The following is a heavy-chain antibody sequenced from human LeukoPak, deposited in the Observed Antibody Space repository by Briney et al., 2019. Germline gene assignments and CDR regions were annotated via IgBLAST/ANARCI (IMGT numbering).Heavy chain of an antibody. J-gene: IGHJ5*02. CDR1: GFTFDDYA. D-gene: IGHD3-10*01. CDR3: AKEINPLLLWFGETGFDP. CDR2: ISWNSGSI. Sequence: GGSLRLSCAASGFTFDDYAMHWVRQAPGKGLEWVSGISWNSGSIGYADSVKGRFTISRDNAKNSLYLQMNSLRAEDTALYYCAKEINPLLLWFGETGFDPWGQGTLVTVSS. V-gene: IGHV3-9*01.